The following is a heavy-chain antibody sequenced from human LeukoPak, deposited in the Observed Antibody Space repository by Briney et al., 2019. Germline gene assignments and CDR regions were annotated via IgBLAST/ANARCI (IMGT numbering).Heavy chain of an antibody. D-gene: IGHD2-15*01. Sequence: PGGSLRLSCAASGFTFSSYAMHWVRQAPGKGLEWVGRIKSSGDGGTTDYTAPVKGRFTISRDDSRNTVFLQMNTLKTEDTAVYYCTTDGGYWGQGTLVTVSS. CDR3: TTDGGY. CDR2: IKSSGDGGTT. J-gene: IGHJ1*01. CDR1: GFTFSSYA. V-gene: IGHV3-15*01.